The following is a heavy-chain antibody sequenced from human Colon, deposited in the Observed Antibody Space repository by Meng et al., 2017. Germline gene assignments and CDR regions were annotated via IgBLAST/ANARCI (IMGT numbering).Heavy chain of an antibody. D-gene: IGHD6-13*01. CDR2: INSGGT. V-gene: IGHV1-2*06. CDR3: ARAVKTAADQPYYFDY. CDR1: GYTFTGYY. Sequence: QGQRGQSWAEMKKPGASVKVSCKASGYTFTGYYRHGVRQAPGQGLEWVGRINSGGTNYAQKFQGRVTMTRDTSISTAYMELSSLRPDDTAVYFCARAVKTAADQPYYFDYWGQGTLVTVSS. J-gene: IGHJ4*02.